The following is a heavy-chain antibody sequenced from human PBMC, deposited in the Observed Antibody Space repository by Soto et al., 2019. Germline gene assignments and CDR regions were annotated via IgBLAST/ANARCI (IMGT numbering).Heavy chain of an antibody. CDR1: GFTFTRYS. V-gene: IGHV3-21*06. J-gene: IGHJ4*02. Sequence: RRLSCAASGFTFTRYSMNWVRQAPGKGLEWVSSISSTTNYIYYGDSMKGRFTISRDNAKNSLYLEMNSLRAEDTTVYYCARESEDLTSNFDYWGQGTLVTVSS. CDR2: ISSTTNYI. CDR3: ARESEDLTSNFDY.